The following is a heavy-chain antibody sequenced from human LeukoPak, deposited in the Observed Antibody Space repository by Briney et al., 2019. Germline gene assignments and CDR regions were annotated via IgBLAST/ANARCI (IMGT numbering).Heavy chain of an antibody. CDR3: ARRGESYHSGQNNWFDP. D-gene: IGHD1-26*01. Sequence: SETLSLTCAVSGYSISSGYYWGWIRQPPGKGLEWIGSIYHSGSTYYNPSLKSRVTISVDTSKNQFSLKLSSVTAADTAVYYCARRGESYHSGQNNWFDPWGQGTLVTVSS. CDR1: GYSISSGYY. CDR2: IYHSGST. J-gene: IGHJ5*02. V-gene: IGHV4-38-2*01.